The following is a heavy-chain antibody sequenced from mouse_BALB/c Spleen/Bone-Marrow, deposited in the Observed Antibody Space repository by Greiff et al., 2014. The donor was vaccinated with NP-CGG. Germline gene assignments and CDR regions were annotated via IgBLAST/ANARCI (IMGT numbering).Heavy chain of an antibody. CDR2: IDPENGDT. V-gene: IGHV14-4*02. D-gene: IGHD2-4*01. Sequence: EVQLQQSGAELVRSGASVKLSCTASGFNIKDYYMHWVKQRPEQGLEWIGWIDPENGDTEYAPKFQGKATMTADTSSNTAYLQLSSLTSEDTAVYYCNARGDYDFDYFDYWGQGTTFTVSS. CDR1: GFNIKDYY. J-gene: IGHJ2*01. CDR3: NARGDYDFDYFDY.